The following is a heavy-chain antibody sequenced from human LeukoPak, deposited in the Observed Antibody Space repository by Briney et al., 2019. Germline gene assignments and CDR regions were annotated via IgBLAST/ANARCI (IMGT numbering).Heavy chain of an antibody. CDR2: IWYDGSNK. CDR3: ARDEAGVPAAIDY. Sequence: TGGSLRLSCAASGFTFSSYGMHWVRQAPGKGLEWVAVIWYDGSNKYYADSVKGRFTISRDNSKNTLYLQMNSLRAEDTAVYYCARDEAGVPAAIDYWGQGTLVTVSS. D-gene: IGHD2-2*01. J-gene: IGHJ4*02. V-gene: IGHV3-33*08. CDR1: GFTFSSYG.